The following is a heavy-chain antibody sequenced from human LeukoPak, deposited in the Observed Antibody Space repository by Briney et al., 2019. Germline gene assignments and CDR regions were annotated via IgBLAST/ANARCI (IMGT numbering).Heavy chain of an antibody. CDR2: ISYSGST. CDR3: ARDFVGRKYLGLDV. D-gene: IGHD2/OR15-2a*01. J-gene: IGHJ6*02. Sequence: SETLSLTCTVSGASINSYFWSWIRQPPGKGLEWIGYISYSGSTNYNPSLKSRVTISVDTSNNHLSLRLRSVTAADTAVYYCARDFVGRKYLGLDVWGHGTTVTVSS. CDR1: GASINSYF. V-gene: IGHV4-59*01.